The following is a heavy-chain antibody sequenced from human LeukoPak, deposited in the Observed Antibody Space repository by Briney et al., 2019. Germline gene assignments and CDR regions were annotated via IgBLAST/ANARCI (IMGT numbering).Heavy chain of an antibody. CDR2: ISSSDSTI. Sequence: PGGSLRLSCAASGFTFSSYEMHWVRQPPGKGLEWVSYISSSDSTIYYADSVKGRFTISRDNAKNSLYLQMNSLRAEDTAVYYCARRSYYYGSGSYLKVNSYYYYYYMDVWGKGTTVTISS. CDR3: ARRSYYYGSGSYLKVNSYYYYYYMDV. CDR1: GFTFSSYE. J-gene: IGHJ6*03. V-gene: IGHV3-48*03. D-gene: IGHD3-10*01.